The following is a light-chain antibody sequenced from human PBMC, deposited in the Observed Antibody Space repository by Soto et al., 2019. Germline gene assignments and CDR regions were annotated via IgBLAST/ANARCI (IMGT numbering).Light chain of an antibody. CDR1: QSISNY. V-gene: IGKV1-5*03. CDR2: KAS. Sequence: DIQMTQSPSTLSASVGDRVTITSRASQSISNYLAWYQQKPGKAPKLLIYKASSLESGVPSTFSGSGAGTEFTLTISSRQPEDFATHYCQEYNSYPYTFGHGIKLESK. J-gene: IGKJ2*01. CDR3: QEYNSYPYT.